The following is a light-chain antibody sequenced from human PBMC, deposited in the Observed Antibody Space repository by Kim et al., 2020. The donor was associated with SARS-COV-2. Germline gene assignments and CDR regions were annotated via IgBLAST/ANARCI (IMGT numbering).Light chain of an antibody. J-gene: IGLJ2*01. CDR2: YDS. Sequence: APGKVARITCGGNNIGSKSVHWYQQKPGQAPVLVIYYDSDRPSGIPERFSGSNSGNTATLTISRVEAGDEADYYCQVWDSSSDHVVFGGGTKLTVL. CDR3: QVWDSSSDHVV. V-gene: IGLV3-21*04. CDR1: NIGSKS.